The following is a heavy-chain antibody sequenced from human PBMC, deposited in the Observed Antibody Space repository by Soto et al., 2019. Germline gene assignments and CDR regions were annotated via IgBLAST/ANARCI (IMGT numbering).Heavy chain of an antibody. V-gene: IGHV1-3*01. Sequence: ASVKVSCTTSGYTFTSYAMHWVRQAPGERPEWMVWINAGNGNTKYSQKFQGRVTITRDTSASTAYMELSSLRSEDTAVYYCARDPTSTITIFGVVIMGNWFDPWGQGTLVTVSS. CDR2: INAGNGNT. D-gene: IGHD3-3*01. J-gene: IGHJ5*02. CDR1: GYTFTSYA. CDR3: ARDPTSTITIFGVVIMGNWFDP.